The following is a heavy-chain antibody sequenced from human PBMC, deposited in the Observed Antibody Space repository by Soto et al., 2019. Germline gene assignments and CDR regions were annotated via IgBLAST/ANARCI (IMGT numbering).Heavy chain of an antibody. Sequence: EVQLVESGGGLVQPGGSLRISCAASGFSVSSNYMSWVRQAPGKGLEWVSIIYGGGSTYYADSVKGRFTISRHNSENTVYLQMNSRRPEDTAVYYCAREIPQSGGYWGQGTLVTVSS. CDR3: AREIPQSGGY. V-gene: IGHV3-53*04. J-gene: IGHJ4*02. CDR1: GFSVSSNY. D-gene: IGHD3-10*01. CDR2: IYGGGST.